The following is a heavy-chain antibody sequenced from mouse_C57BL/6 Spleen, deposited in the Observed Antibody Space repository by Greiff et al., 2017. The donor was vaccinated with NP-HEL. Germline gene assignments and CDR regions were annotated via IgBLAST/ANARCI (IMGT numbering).Heavy chain of an antibody. Sequence: VQLQQPGAELVKPGASVKMSCKASGYTFTSYWITWVKQRPGQGLEWIGDIYPGSGSTNYNEKFKSKATLTVDTSSSTAYMQLSSLTSEDSAVYYCARSLYYGSPSYYLDYWGQGTTLTVSS. CDR2: IYPGSGST. J-gene: IGHJ2*01. D-gene: IGHD1-1*01. CDR1: GYTFTSYW. V-gene: IGHV1-55*01. CDR3: ARSLYYGSPSYYLDY.